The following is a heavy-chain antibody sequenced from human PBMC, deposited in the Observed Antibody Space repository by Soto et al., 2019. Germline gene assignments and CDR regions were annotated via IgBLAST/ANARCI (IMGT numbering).Heavy chain of an antibody. Sequence: QVQLVESGGGLVKPGGSLRLSCEASGFSFSDYYMNWIRQAPGKGLEWLSHISSSGNIRLYADSVKGRFTISRENAKNSLYLQMNSLRPEDTAVYYCARGRYPAYDRGWHDYWGQGILVTVSS. CDR1: GFSFSDYY. J-gene: IGHJ4*02. V-gene: IGHV3-11*01. CDR2: ISSSGNIR. D-gene: IGHD6-19*01. CDR3: ARGRYPAYDRGWHDY.